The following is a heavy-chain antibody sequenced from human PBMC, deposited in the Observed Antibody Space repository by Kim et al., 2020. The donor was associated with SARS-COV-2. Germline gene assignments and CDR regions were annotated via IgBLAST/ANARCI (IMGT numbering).Heavy chain of an antibody. CDR2: ISSRGMTI. Sequence: GGSLRLSCAASGFTFSSYEMNWVRQAPGKGLEWISYISSRGMTISYADSVKGRFTISRDNAKNSLYLQMNSLRVEEMGVYYCATDGPAHLRFDPWGQGTLITVSS. CDR3: ATDGPAHLRFDP. V-gene: IGHV3-48*03. J-gene: IGHJ5*02. CDR1: GFTFSSYE.